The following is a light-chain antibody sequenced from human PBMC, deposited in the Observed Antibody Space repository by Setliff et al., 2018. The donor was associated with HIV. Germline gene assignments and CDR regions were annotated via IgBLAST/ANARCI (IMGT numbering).Light chain of an antibody. J-gene: IGLJ1*01. CDR2: QAT. CDR1: SNDVGRYDL. V-gene: IGLV2-23*01. CDR3: CSNTGSNTFV. Sequence: QSALAQPASVSGSPGQSITISCTGTSNDVGRYDLVSWYQQHPARAPKLIIYQATRRPSGVPNRFSGSKSGNVASLTISGLQAEDEADYYCCSNTGSNTFVFGTGTRSPS.